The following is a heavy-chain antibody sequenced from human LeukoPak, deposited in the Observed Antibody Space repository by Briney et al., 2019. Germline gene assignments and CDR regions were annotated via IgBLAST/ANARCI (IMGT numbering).Heavy chain of an antibody. V-gene: IGHV4-31*03. J-gene: IGHJ6*02. CDR1: GVSISSGGHY. CDR3: GRGGFL. CDR2: VYYSGST. Sequence: SETLSLTCTVSGVSISSGGHYLSWIRQLPGQGLEWIGHVYYSGSTYYNPPLESRVTISIDTSKNQFSLKLSSVTAADTAVYYCGRGGFLWGQGTTVTVSS.